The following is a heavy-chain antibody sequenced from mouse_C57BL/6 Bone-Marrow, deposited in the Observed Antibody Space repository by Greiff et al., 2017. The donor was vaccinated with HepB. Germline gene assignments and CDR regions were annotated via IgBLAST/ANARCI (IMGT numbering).Heavy chain of an antibody. V-gene: IGHV1-82*01. CDR1: GYAFSSSW. Sequence: VNLVESGPELVKPGASVKISCKASGYAFSSSWMNWVKQRPGKGLEWIGRIYPGDGDTNYNGKFKGKATLTADKSSSTAYMQLSSLTSEDSAVYFCARGDVWYQGYYAMDYWGQGTSVTVSS. CDR3: ARGDVWYQGYYAMDY. D-gene: IGHD2-10*02. CDR2: IYPGDGDT. J-gene: IGHJ4*01.